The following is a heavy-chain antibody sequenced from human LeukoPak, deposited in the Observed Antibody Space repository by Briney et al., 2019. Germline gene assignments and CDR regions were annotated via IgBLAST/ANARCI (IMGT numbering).Heavy chain of an antibody. CDR2: ISSSSSYI. Sequence: GGSLRLSCAASGFTFSSYSMNWVRQAPGKGLEWVSSISSSSSYIYYADSVKGRFTISRDNAKNSLYLQMNSLRAEDTAVYYCARDSLDPWAYYYYGMDVWGQGTTVTVSS. CDR1: GFTFSSYS. D-gene: IGHD1-26*01. J-gene: IGHJ6*02. V-gene: IGHV3-21*01. CDR3: ARDSLDPWAYYYYGMDV.